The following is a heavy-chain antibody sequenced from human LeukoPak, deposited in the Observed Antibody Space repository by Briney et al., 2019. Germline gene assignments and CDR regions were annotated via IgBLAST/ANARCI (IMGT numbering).Heavy chain of an antibody. CDR3: ARHRTGETGYSSSWYPRYYFDY. D-gene: IGHD6-13*01. CDR1: GGSISSSSYY. V-gene: IGHV4-61*05. CDR2: IYYSGST. Sequence: SETLSLTCTVSGGSISSSSYYWGWIRQPPGKGLEWIGYIYYSGSTNYNPSLKSRVTISVDTSKNQFSLKLSSVTAADTAVYYCARHRTGETGYSSSWYPRYYFDYWGQGTLVTVSS. J-gene: IGHJ4*02.